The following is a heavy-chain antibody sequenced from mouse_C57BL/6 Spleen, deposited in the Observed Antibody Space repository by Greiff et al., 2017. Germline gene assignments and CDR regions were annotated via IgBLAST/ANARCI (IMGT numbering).Heavy chain of an antibody. V-gene: IGHV1-19*01. CDR2: INPYNGGT. D-gene: IGHD4-1*02. Sequence: EVQLQQSGPVLVKPGASVKMSCKASGYTFTDYYMNWVKQSHGKSLEWIGVINPYNGGTSYNQKFKGKATLTVYKSSSTAYMELNSLTSEDSAVFYCASAGLYQLGNAMGYWGQGTSVTVSS. CDR3: ASAGLYQLGNAMGY. J-gene: IGHJ4*01. CDR1: GYTFTDYY.